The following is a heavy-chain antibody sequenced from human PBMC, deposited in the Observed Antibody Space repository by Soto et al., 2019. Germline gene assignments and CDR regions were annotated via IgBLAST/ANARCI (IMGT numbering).Heavy chain of an antibody. CDR2: IYNSGRT. V-gene: IGHV4-59*08. Sequence: QVQLQESGPGLVKPSETLSLTCTVSGGSISSYYWSWIRQPPGKGLEWIGYIYNSGRTNYNPPLKSRVTISVDTSKNQFSLKLSSVTAADTAVYYCARRYGYSFDYWGQGTLVTVSS. J-gene: IGHJ4*02. CDR1: GGSISSYY. CDR3: ARRYGYSFDY. D-gene: IGHD1-1*01.